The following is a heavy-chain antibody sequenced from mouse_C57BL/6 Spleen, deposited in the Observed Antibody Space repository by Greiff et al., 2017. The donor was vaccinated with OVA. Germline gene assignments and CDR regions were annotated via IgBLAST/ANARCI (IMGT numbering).Heavy chain of an antibody. D-gene: IGHD1-1*01. CDR3: ARGHYDGSSYNWYFDG. CDR2: INPYNGGT. V-gene: IGHV1-19*01. Sequence: EVQLQQSGPVLVKPGASVKMSCKASGYTFTDYYMNWVKQSHGKSLEWIGVINPYNGGTSYNQKFKGKATLTVDKSSSTAYMELNSLTSEDSAVYYCARGHYDGSSYNWYFDGWGTGTTVTVSS. J-gene: IGHJ1*03. CDR1: GYTFTDYY.